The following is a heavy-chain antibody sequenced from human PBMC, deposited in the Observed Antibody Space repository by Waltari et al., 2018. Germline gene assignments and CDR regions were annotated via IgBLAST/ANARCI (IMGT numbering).Heavy chain of an antibody. V-gene: IGHV3-48*01. CDR3: AREGGSGYYEGAFDI. CDR1: GFTFSSYS. CDR2: ISSSSSTI. D-gene: IGHD3-22*01. Sequence: EVQLVESGGGLVQPGGSLRLSCAASGFTFSSYSMNWVRQAPGKGLEWVSYISSSSSTIYYADSVKGRFTISRDNAKNSLYLQMNSLRAEDTAVYYCAREGGSGYYEGAFDIWGQGTMVTVSS. J-gene: IGHJ3*02.